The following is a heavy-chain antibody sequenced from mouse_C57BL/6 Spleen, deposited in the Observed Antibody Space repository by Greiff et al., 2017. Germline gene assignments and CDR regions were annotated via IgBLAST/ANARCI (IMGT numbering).Heavy chain of an antibody. V-gene: IGHV2-9*01. J-gene: IGHJ2*01. CDR2: IWGGGST. D-gene: IGHD2-4*01. CDR1: GFSFTSYG. Sequence: VQLQESGPGLVAPSQSLSITCTVSGFSFTSYGVDWVRQPPGKGLEWLGVIWGGGSTNSNSAPISRPSISKYNSKSEVFLKMNSLQTDDTAMYDCAKGEGDYAGYCDYWGQGTTLTVSS. CDR3: AKGEGDYAGYCDY.